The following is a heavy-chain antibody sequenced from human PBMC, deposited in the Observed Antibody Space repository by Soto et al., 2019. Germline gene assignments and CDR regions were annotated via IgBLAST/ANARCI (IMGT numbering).Heavy chain of an antibody. J-gene: IGHJ4*02. CDR1: GFTFSSYA. CDR3: ASGNWNRNPAFDY. CDR2: ISYDGSNK. D-gene: IGHD1-1*01. Sequence: QVQLVESGGGVVQPGRSLRLSCAASGFTFSSYAMHWVRQAPGKGLEWVAVISYDGSNKYYADSVKGRFTISRDNSKNTLYLQMNSLRAEDTAVYYCASGNWNRNPAFDYWGQGTLVTVSS. V-gene: IGHV3-30-3*01.